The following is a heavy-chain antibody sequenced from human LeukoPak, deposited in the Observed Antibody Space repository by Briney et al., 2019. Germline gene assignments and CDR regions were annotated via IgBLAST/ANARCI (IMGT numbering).Heavy chain of an antibody. V-gene: IGHV1-24*01. J-gene: IGHJ4*02. Sequence: GASVKVSCKVSGYTLTELSMHWVRQAPGNGLEWMGGFDPEDGETIYAQKFQGRVTMTEDTSTDTAYMELSSLRSEDTAVYYCAKGGGDWQYSLFDYWGQGTLVTVSS. CDR2: FDPEDGET. CDR1: GYTLTELS. CDR3: AKGGGDWQYSLFDY. D-gene: IGHD2-21*02.